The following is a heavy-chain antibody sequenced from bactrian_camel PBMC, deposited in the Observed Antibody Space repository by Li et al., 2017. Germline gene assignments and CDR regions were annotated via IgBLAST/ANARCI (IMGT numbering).Heavy chain of an antibody. V-gene: IGHV3S53*01. D-gene: IGHD5*01. CDR1: GLTYCYND. Sequence: VQLVESGGGSVQAGGSLRLSCEASGLTYCYNDMRWYRQAPEKEREFVSGIDRGGSTTYADSVKGRFTISKDNGENTMYLEMNSLKPDDTAMYYCAARYQGGFGYGGLCTDVLGDFPYWGQGTQVTVSS. CDR3: AARYQGGFGYGGLCTDVLGDFPY. J-gene: IGHJ4*01. CDR2: IDRGGST.